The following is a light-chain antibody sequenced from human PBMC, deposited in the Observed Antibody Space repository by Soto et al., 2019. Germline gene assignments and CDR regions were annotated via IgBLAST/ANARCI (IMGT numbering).Light chain of an antibody. Sequence: SYELTQPPSVSVAPGQTAMITCGGNNIGNKSVHWYHQRPGQAPVLVVYDDDDRPSGIPERFSGSKSGNTASLTISGLQAEDEADYYCSSYTSSSICMFGGGTKLTVL. CDR3: SSYTSSSICM. V-gene: IGLV3-21*02. CDR1: NIGNKS. CDR2: DDD. J-gene: IGLJ3*02.